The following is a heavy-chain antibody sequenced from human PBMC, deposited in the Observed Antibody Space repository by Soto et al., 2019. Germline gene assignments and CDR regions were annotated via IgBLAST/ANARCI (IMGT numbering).Heavy chain of an antibody. V-gene: IGHV3-11*01. CDR3: ARDQERRDDSSGYYVPDAFDI. CDR2: ISSSSGGII. J-gene: IGHJ3*02. CDR1: GFTFSDYY. D-gene: IGHD3-22*01. Sequence: QVQLVESGGDLVKPGGSLRLSCAASGFTFSDYYMNWVRQAPGKGLEWVSYISSSSGGIIYYADSVKGRFTISRDNAKNSLHLQMNSLRAEDTAVYYCARDQERRDDSSGYYVPDAFDIWGQGTMVTVSS.